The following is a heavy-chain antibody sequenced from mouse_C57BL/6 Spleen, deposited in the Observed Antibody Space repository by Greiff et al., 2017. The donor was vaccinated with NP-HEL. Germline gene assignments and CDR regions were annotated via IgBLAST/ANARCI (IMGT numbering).Heavy chain of an antibody. V-gene: IGHV14-3*01. CDR3: ARGGDYYGSSLYAMDY. J-gene: IGHJ4*01. CDR1: GFNIKNTY. Sequence: EVQRVESVAELVRPGASVKLSCTASGFNIKNTYMHWVKQRPEQGLEWIGRIDPANGNPKYAPKFQGKATITADTSSNTASLQLSSLTSEDTAIYYCARGGDYYGSSLYAMDYWGQGTSVTVSS. CDR2: IDPANGNP. D-gene: IGHD1-1*01.